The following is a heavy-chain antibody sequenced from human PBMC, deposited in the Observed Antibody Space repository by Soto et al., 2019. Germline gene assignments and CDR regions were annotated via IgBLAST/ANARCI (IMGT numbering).Heavy chain of an antibody. Sequence: ASVKVSCKASGYIFTGYHMHWVRQAPGQGLEWMGWINPNSGGTKYAQKFQGRVTMTRDTSISTAYMELSSLRSDDTAVYYCAREALTIYYYGMDVWGQGNTVTVSS. D-gene: IGHD2-8*01. CDR2: INPNSGGT. J-gene: IGHJ6*02. V-gene: IGHV1-2*02. CDR1: GYIFTGYH. CDR3: AREALTIYYYGMDV.